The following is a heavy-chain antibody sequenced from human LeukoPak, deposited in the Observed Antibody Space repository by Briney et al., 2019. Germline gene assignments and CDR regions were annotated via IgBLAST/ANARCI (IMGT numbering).Heavy chain of an antibody. J-gene: IGHJ3*02. Sequence: SETLSLTCTVSGGSISSYYWSWIRQPAGKGLEWIGRIYTSGSTNYNPSLKSRVTMSVDTSKNQSSLKLSSVTAADTAVYYCERDSPSGSGYAFDIWGQGTMVTVSS. CDR1: GGSISSYY. CDR3: ERDSPSGSGYAFDI. D-gene: IGHD6-19*01. CDR2: IYTSGST. V-gene: IGHV4-4*07.